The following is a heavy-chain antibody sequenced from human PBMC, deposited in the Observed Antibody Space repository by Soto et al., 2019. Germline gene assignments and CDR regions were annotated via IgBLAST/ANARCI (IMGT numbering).Heavy chain of an antibody. J-gene: IGHJ6*03. V-gene: IGHV1-18*01. CDR3: ARAPVVPAARYYYYMDV. Sequence: ASVKVSCKASGSTFTICGISLVRHAPGQRFEWMGWIRAYNGNTNYAQKLQGRVTMTTDTSTSTAYMELRSLRSDDTAVYFCARAPVVPAARYYYYMDVWGKGTTVTVAS. CDR2: IRAYNGNT. D-gene: IGHD2-2*01. CDR1: GSTFTICG.